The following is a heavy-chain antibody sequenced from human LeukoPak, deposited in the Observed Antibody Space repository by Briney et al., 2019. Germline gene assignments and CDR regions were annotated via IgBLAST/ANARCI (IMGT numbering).Heavy chain of an antibody. Sequence: ASVKVSCQASGYTFTSYDINWVRQATGQGLEWMGWMNPNSGNTGYAQKFQGRVTMTRNTSISTAYMELSSLRSEDTAVYYCARGYYDILTGYYNVDAFDIWGQGTMVTVSS. V-gene: IGHV1-8*01. D-gene: IGHD3-9*01. CDR2: MNPNSGNT. CDR3: ARGYYDILTGYYNVDAFDI. J-gene: IGHJ3*02. CDR1: GYTFTSYD.